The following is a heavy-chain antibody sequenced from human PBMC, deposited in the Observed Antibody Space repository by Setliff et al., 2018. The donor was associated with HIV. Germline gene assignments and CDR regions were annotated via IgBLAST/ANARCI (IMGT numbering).Heavy chain of an antibody. CDR2: MNPASGNT. V-gene: IGHV1-8*01. D-gene: IGHD2-15*01. J-gene: IGHJ6*03. CDR1: GYTSNSYA. CDR3: ARSGSRGSSGYYYYYMDV. Sequence: ASVKVSCKASGYTSNSYAINWVRQATGQGLEWMGGMNPASGNTDSAQNFQGRLTITSNTSISTAYMELGTLGFEDTAVYFCARSGSRGSSGYYYYYMDVWGQGTAVTVSS.